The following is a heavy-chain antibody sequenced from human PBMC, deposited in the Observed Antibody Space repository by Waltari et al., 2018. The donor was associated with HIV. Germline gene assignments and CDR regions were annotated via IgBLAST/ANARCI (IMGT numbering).Heavy chain of an antibody. J-gene: IGHJ4*02. Sequence: QVQLQESGPGLVKPSETLSLTCTVSGASVSSNYWTWIRQPPGKGLEWIAYIYYSGSTNYNPSLKSRVTISIDTSKNQFSLKLSSVTAADTDVYYCARGEGSSWYGYYFDYWGQGTLITVSS. CDR3: ARGEGSSWYGYYFDY. V-gene: IGHV4-59*02. D-gene: IGHD6-13*01. CDR1: GASVSSNY. CDR2: IYYSGST.